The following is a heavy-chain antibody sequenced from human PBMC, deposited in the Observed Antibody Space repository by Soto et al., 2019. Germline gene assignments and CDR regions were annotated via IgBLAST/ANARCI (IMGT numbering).Heavy chain of an antibody. Sequence: SETLSLTCAVYGGSFSGYYWSWIRQPPGKGLEWIGEINHSGSTNYNPSLKSRVTISVDTSKNQFSLKLSSVTAADTAVYYCARGRSGTRWYYYYMDVWGKGTTVTVAS. J-gene: IGHJ6*03. CDR3: ARGRSGTRWYYYYMDV. CDR1: GGSFSGYY. D-gene: IGHD1-1*01. CDR2: INHSGST. V-gene: IGHV4-34*01.